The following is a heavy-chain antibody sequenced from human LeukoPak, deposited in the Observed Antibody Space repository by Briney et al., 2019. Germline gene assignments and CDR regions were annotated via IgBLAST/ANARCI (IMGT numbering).Heavy chain of an antibody. J-gene: IGHJ6*02. CDR2: ISWDGGST. CDR3: ALCLGCPYYYGMDV. D-gene: IGHD6-19*01. Sequence: GGSLRLSCAASGFTFDDCTMHWVRQAPGKGLEWVSLISWDGGSTYYADSVKGRFTISRDNAKNSLYLQMNSLRAEDTALYYCALCLGCPYYYGMDVWGQGTTVTVSS. V-gene: IGHV3-43*01. CDR1: GFTFDDCT.